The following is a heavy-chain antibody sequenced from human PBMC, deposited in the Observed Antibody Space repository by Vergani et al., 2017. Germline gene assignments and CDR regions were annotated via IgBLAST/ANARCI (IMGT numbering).Heavy chain of an antibody. D-gene: IGHD4-11*01. CDR2: IEWDDDK. CDR1: GFSLTTSAMR. CDR3: ARDYRGDFFDY. J-gene: IGHJ4*02. Sequence: QVTLKESGPALVRPTQTLTLTCTFSGFSLTTSAMRVNWIRQPPGKALEWLARIEWDDDKFYNTSLKNRLSISKDTSRNQVVLTMTDMDPVDTGTYYCARDYRGDFFDYWGQGTLVTVTS. V-gene: IGHV2-70*04.